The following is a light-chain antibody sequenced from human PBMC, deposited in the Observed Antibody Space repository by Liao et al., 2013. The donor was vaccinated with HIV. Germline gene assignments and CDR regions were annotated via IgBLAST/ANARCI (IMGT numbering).Light chain of an antibody. CDR3: QAWDGNTAI. CDR1: SLGEKH. V-gene: IGLV3-1*01. J-gene: IGLJ2*01. CDR2: QDD. Sequence: SYELTQPPSVSVSPGQTGSITCSGDSLGEKHTSWYQQRPGQSPLLVIYQDDKRPSTIPERFSGSNSGNTATLTISGTQPTDEADYYCQAWDGNTAIFGGGTKLTVL.